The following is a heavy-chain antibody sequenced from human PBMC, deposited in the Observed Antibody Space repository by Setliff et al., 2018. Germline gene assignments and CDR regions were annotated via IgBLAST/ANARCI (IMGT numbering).Heavy chain of an antibody. J-gene: IGHJ4*02. V-gene: IGHV3-33*01. CDR3: ASYCSSTSCPFDY. CDR1: GFSFSSYG. Sequence: GGSLRLSCAASGFSFSSYGMHWVRQAPGKGLEWVAVIWNDGTNKYYADSVKGRFTISRDNSKNTLYLQMNSLRAEDTAVYYCASYCSSTSCPFDYWGQGTLVTVS. CDR2: IWNDGTNK. D-gene: IGHD2-2*01.